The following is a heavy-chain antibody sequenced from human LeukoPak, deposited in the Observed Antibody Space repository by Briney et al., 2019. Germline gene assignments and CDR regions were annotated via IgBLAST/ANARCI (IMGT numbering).Heavy chain of an antibody. D-gene: IGHD3-16*01. J-gene: IGHJ4*02. V-gene: IGHV3-30*01. Sequence: GSLRLSCAASGFSFSSYAMAWVRQAPGKGLEWVAVVSFDGKIEYYADSVKGRFSISRDNSNSTLYLQMDSLRPDDTGLYYCVRARVTRGLGYWGQGTPVTV. CDR1: GFSFSSYA. CDR2: VSFDGKIE. CDR3: VRARVTRGLGY.